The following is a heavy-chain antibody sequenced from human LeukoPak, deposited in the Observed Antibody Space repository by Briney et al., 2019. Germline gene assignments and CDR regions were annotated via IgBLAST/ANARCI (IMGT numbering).Heavy chain of an antibody. V-gene: IGHV1-8*03. CDR1: GYTFTSYD. Sequence: GASVKVSCKASGYTFTSYDINWVRQATGQGLEWMGWMNPNSGNTGYAQKFQGRVTITRNTSISTAYMELSSLRSEDTAVYYCAREANYYGSGSYFEGTFDYWGQGSLVTVSS. J-gene: IGHJ4*02. D-gene: IGHD3-10*01. CDR2: MNPNSGNT. CDR3: AREANYYGSGSYFEGTFDY.